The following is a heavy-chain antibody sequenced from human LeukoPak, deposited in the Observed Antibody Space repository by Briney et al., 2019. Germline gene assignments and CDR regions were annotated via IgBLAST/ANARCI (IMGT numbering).Heavy chain of an antibody. CDR3: VRTDCSGGSCYPNFDY. J-gene: IGHJ4*02. V-gene: IGHV3-30*04. CDR1: GFTFSDYA. Sequence: PGGSLRLSCTASGFTFSDYAIHWVRQAPGKGLEWVAVISYDGSNKYYTDSVQGRFTISRDNSKNTLYLQMNSLRTEGTALYYCVRTDCSGGSCYPNFDYWGQGTLVTVSS. CDR2: ISYDGSNK. D-gene: IGHD2-15*01.